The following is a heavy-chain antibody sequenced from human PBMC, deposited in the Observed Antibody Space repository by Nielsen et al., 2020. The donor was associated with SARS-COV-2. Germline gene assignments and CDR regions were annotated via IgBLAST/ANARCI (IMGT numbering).Heavy chain of an antibody. CDR2: IDPSDSYT. V-gene: IGHV5-10-1*01. CDR3: ARPYDGPFDI. Sequence: GESLKISCKGSGYSFTSYWISWVRQMPGKGLEWMGRIDPSDSYTNYSPSFQGHVTISVDKSISTAYLQWSSLKASDTAMYYCARPYDGPFDIWGQGTMVTVSS. D-gene: IGHD3-16*01. J-gene: IGHJ3*02. CDR1: GYSFTSYW.